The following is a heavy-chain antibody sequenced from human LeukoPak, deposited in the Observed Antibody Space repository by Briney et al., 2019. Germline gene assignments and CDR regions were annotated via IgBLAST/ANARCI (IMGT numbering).Heavy chain of an antibody. CDR2: ISYDGSNK. D-gene: IGHD3-22*01. Sequence: PGGSLRLSCAASGFTFSSYGMHWVRQAPGKGLEWVAVISYDGSNKYYADSVKGRFTISRDNSKNTLYLQMDSLRSDDTAVYYCARDTPRLPRYYYDSSGLFDYWGQGTLVTVSS. CDR3: ARDTPRLPRYYYDSSGLFDY. V-gene: IGHV3-30*03. CDR1: GFTFSSYG. J-gene: IGHJ4*02.